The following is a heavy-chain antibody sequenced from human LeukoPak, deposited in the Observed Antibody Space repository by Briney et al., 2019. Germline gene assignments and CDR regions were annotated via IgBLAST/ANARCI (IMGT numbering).Heavy chain of an antibody. D-gene: IGHD4-17*01. CDR3: ARSYGVYINFDY. CDR2: IYYSGST. V-gene: IGHV4-59*01. J-gene: IGHJ4*02. CDR1: GGSISIYY. Sequence: SETLSLTCNISGGSISIYYWNWIRQPPGKGLEWIGYIYYSGSTNCNPSLKSRVTMSVDTSKNQFSLNLTSVTAADTAMYYCARSYGVYINFDYWGQGILVTVSP.